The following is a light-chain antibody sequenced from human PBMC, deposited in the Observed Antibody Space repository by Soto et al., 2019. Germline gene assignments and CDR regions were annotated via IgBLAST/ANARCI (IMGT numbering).Light chain of an antibody. CDR3: GAWDISLSGGV. Sequence: QSVLTQPPSVSAAPGQAVTISCSGSNSNIGIDFVSWYQHLPGTAPKLLIYEDNKRPSWIPDRFSGSKSGTLATLVITGLQTGDEADYYCGAWDISLSGGVFGGGTKLTVL. CDR2: EDN. V-gene: IGLV1-51*02. J-gene: IGLJ3*02. CDR1: NSNIGIDF.